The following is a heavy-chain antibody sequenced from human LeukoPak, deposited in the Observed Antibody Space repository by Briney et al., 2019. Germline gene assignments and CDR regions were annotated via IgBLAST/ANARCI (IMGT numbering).Heavy chain of an antibody. CDR2: IYAGGSDT. D-gene: IGHD3-10*01. Sequence: GESLKISCTGSGYSFTSCWIAWVRQMPGKGLEWMGIIYAGGSDTRYSPSFQGQVTISVDKSINTAYLQWRSLKASDTAMYYCGRSGHYGTDVWGQGTTVIVSS. CDR3: GRSGHYGTDV. V-gene: IGHV5-51*01. J-gene: IGHJ6*02. CDR1: GYSFTSCW.